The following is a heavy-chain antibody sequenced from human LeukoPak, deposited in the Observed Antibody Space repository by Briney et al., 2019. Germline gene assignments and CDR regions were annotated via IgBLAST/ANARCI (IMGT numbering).Heavy chain of an antibody. CDR1: GFTFSSYS. CDR2: IYSGGST. CDR3: ARGNGDYYFVLAGWFDP. D-gene: IGHD4-17*01. J-gene: IGHJ5*02. Sequence: GGSLRLSCAASGFTFSSYSMNWVRQAPGKGLEWVSVIYSGGSTYYADSVKGRFTTSRDNSKNTLYLQMNSLRAEDTAVYYCARGNGDYYFVLAGWFDPWGQGTLVTVSS. V-gene: IGHV3-53*01.